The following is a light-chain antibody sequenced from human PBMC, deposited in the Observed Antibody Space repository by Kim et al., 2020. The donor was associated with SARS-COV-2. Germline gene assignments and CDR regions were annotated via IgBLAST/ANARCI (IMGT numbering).Light chain of an antibody. J-gene: IGKJ2*01. Sequence: DIQMTQSPSSLSASVGDRVTITCQASQDISNYLNWYQQKPGKAPKRLIYDASNLETGVPSRFSGSGSGTDFTFTISSLQPEDIATYYCQQYDNLPYTFGQGTKLEI. CDR1: QDISNY. CDR2: DAS. CDR3: QQYDNLPYT. V-gene: IGKV1-33*01.